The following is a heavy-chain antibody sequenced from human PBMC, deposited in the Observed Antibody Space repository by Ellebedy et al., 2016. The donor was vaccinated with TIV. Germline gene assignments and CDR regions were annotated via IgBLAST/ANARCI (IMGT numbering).Heavy chain of an antibody. CDR2: ISGYNGNT. CDR1: GYTFSSYG. V-gene: IGHV1-18*01. J-gene: IGHJ6*02. CDR3: ARAVGYCSSRISCNGTNGMDV. Sequence: ASVKVSXKASGYTFSSYGISWVRQAPGQGLEGMGWISGYNGNTNYAQKLQGRVTMTTDTSTSTAYMELRSLRSDDTAVYYCARAVGYCSSRISCNGTNGMDVWGQGTTVTVSS. D-gene: IGHD2-2*01.